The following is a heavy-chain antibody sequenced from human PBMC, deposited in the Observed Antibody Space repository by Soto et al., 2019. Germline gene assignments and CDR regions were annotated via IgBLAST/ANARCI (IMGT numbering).Heavy chain of an antibody. V-gene: IGHV4-39*01. CDR1: GGSISSSSYY. J-gene: IGHJ4*02. CDR3: ASLPPTYYDILTGYFEPDY. Sequence: SETLSLTCTVSGGSISSSSYYWGWIRQPPGKGLEWIGSIYYSGSTYYNPSLKSRVTISVDTSKNQFSLKLSSVTAADTAVYYCASLPPTYYDILTGYFEPDYWGQGTLVTVSS. CDR2: IYYSGST. D-gene: IGHD3-9*01.